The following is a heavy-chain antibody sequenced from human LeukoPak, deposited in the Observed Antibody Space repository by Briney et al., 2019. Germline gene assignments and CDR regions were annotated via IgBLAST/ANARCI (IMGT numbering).Heavy chain of an antibody. CDR1: GYTFTSYA. CDR3: ARHQSYYYGSGRDPNDYYYGMDV. J-gene: IGHJ6*02. V-gene: IGHV1-69*13. CDR2: IIPIFGTA. D-gene: IGHD3-10*01. Sequence: SVKVSCKASGYTFTSYAMNWVRQAPGQGLEWMGGIIPIFGTANYAQKFQGRVTITADESTSTAYMELSSLRSEDTAVYYCARHQSYYYGSGRDPNDYYYGMDVWGQGTTVTVSS.